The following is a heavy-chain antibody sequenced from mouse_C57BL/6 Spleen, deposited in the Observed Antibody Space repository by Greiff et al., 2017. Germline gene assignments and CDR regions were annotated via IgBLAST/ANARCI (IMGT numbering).Heavy chain of an antibody. J-gene: IGHJ4*01. CDR3: ARGEGITTVVGAMDY. CDR1: GYTFTSYW. CDR2: IYPGSGST. V-gene: IGHV1-55*01. Sequence: QVQLKQPGAELVKPGASVKMSCKASGYTFTSYWITWVKQRPGQGLEWIGDIYPGSGSTNYNEKFKSKATLTVDTSSSTAYMQLSSLTSEDSAVYYWARGEGITTVVGAMDYWGQGTSVTVSS. D-gene: IGHD1-1*01.